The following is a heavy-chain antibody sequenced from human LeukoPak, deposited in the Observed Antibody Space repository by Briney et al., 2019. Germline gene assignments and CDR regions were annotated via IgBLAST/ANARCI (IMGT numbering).Heavy chain of an antibody. Sequence: SETLSLTCAVYGGSFSGYYWSWIRQPPGKGLEWIGEINHSGSTNYNPSLKSRVTISVDTSKNQFSLKLSSVTAADTAVYYCARDPQGHNWFDPWGQGTLVTVSS. CDR2: INHSGST. CDR3: ARDPQGHNWFDP. V-gene: IGHV4-34*01. CDR1: GGSFSGYY. J-gene: IGHJ5*02.